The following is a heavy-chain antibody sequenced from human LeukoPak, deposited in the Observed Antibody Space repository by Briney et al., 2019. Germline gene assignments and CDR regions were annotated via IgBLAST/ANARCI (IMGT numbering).Heavy chain of an antibody. D-gene: IGHD6-6*01. Sequence: SETLSLTCTVSGDSVSTNLYYWGWIRQPPGKGLGWIGNLFHSGTTYYNPSLKSRVSISVDTSKNQFSLKLNSVTAADTAVYYCARQGYGRSSFFDHWGQGTLVTVSS. J-gene: IGHJ4*02. CDR3: ARQGYGRSSFFDH. CDR2: LFHSGTT. V-gene: IGHV4-39*01. CDR1: GDSVSTNLYY.